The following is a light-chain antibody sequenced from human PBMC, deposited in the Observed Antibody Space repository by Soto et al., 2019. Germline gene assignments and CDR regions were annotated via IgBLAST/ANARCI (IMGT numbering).Light chain of an antibody. V-gene: IGKV3-20*01. CDR1: QNVLSN. CDR2: GAS. Sequence: EIVMMQSPATLSLSPGERATLSCRASQNVLSNLAWYQQKPGQAPRLLIYGASTRATGLPARFSGSGSGTDFTLTISRLEPEDFEVYYCQQYGSSPVTFGGGAKVDIK. CDR3: QQYGSSPVT. J-gene: IGKJ4*01.